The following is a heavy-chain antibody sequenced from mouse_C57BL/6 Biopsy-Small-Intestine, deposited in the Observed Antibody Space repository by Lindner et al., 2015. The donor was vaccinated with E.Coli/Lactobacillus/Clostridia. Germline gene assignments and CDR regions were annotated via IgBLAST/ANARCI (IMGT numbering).Heavy chain of an antibody. CDR3: ARVKFSTYDPFDT. CDR1: GYTFTNYA. J-gene: IGHJ1*01. D-gene: IGHD5-1*01. CDR2: INAGNAHT. Sequence: SVKVSCKASGYTFTNYAIHWVRQAPGQSLEWMGWINAGNAHTKYSQRFQGRVTITRNTSATTAYMELRSLGSEDTAVYYCARVKFSTYDPFDTWGQGTMVSVSS. V-gene: IGHV1-84*02.